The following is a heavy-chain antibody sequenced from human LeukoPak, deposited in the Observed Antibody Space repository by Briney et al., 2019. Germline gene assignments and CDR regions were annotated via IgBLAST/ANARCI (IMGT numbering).Heavy chain of an antibody. Sequence: GAAVKVSCKASGYPFDNFGLPWVRQPPGQGLEWMGWISAYNGNTHYAQKFRGRLTMTTDTSTTTAYLELRSLKSDNTAVYYCARDRLGGDLTGESLYWGQGTLVTVSS. CDR3: ARDRLGGDLTGESLY. CDR2: ISAYNGNT. CDR1: GYPFDNFG. D-gene: IGHD4-17*01. V-gene: IGHV1-18*01. J-gene: IGHJ4*02.